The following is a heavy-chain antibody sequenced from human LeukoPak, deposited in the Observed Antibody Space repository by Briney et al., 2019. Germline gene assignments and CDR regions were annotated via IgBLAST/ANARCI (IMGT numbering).Heavy chain of an antibody. CDR3: ARSVGYQLLSYYFDY. CDR1: GYTFTSYY. V-gene: IGHV1-46*01. D-gene: IGHD2-2*01. CDR2: INPSGGST. J-gene: IGHJ4*02. Sequence: ASVKVSCKASGYTFTSYYMRWVRQAPGQGLEWMGIINPSGGSTSYAQKFQGRVTMTRDTSTSTVYMELSSLRSEDTAVYYCARSVGYQLLSYYFDYWGQGTLVTVSS.